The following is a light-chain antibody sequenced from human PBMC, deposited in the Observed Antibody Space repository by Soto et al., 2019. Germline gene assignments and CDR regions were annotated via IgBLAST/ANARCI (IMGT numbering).Light chain of an antibody. V-gene: IGKV3-20*01. CDR1: QSVTSSY. CDR3: QQYGNSPPT. J-gene: IGKJ2*01. Sequence: EIVLTQSPGTLSLSPGERATFSCRASQSVTSSYLAWYQQKPGQAPRLLISGASSRATGIPDRFSGSGSGTDFTLTISRLEPEDFAVYSCQQYGNSPPTFGQGTKLEIK. CDR2: GAS.